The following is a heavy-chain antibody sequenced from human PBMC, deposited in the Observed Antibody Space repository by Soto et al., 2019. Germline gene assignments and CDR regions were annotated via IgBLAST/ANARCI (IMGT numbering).Heavy chain of an antibody. D-gene: IGHD6-19*01. Sequence: EVQLLESGGGLVQPGGSLRLSCAASGFTFSSFAMSCVRQAPGKGLELVSAIGSRGDSTYYADSVKGRFTISRDNSKNTLYLQMNSLRAEDTAVYYCAKDLIYGYNSGRPFDSWGQGTLVTVSS. CDR3: AKDLIYGYNSGRPFDS. CDR2: IGSRGDST. J-gene: IGHJ4*02. V-gene: IGHV3-23*01. CDR1: GFTFSSFA.